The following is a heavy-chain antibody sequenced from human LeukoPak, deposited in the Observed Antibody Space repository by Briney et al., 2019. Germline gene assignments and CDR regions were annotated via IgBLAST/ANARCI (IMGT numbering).Heavy chain of an antibody. CDR2: IRSNSDGGTI. CDR3: ATDFYDST. Sequence: GGSLRLSCATSGFSFYNAWMNWVRQAPGKGLEWVGRIRSNSDGGTIDYAAPVKGRFTLSRDDSKDTLYLQMNSLQTEDTTVYYCATDFYDSTWGQGTLVTVSS. V-gene: IGHV3-15*07. CDR1: GFSFYNAW. J-gene: IGHJ5*02. D-gene: IGHD3-22*01.